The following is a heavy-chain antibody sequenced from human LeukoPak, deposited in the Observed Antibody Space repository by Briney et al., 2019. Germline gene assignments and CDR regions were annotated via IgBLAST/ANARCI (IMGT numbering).Heavy chain of an antibody. J-gene: IGHJ4*02. CDR3: AKSGSERYSSSWFSYYFDY. Sequence: GGSLRLSCAASGFTFSSYAMSWVRQAPGKGLEWVSAISGSGGSTYYADSVKGRFTISRDNSKNTLYLQMNSLRAEDTAVYYCAKSGSERYSSSWFSYYFDYWGQGTLVTVSS. CDR2: ISGSGGST. CDR1: GFTFSSYA. D-gene: IGHD6-13*01. V-gene: IGHV3-23*01.